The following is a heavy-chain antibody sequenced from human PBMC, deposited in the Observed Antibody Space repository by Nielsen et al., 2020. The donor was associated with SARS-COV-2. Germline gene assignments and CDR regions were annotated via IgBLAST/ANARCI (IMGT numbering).Heavy chain of an antibody. V-gene: IGHV3-74*01. D-gene: IGHD7-27*01. CDR1: GFTFSNYW. CDR3: TRDGHHWDLDN. J-gene: IGHJ4*02. CDR2: VSMDGRGT. Sequence: GESLKISCAASGFTFSNYWMHWVRQAPGKGLVWVARVSMDGRGTNYADSVKGRFTISRDNAENTLHLDMSSLRVGDSAVNYCTRDGHHWDLDNWGQGALVTVSS.